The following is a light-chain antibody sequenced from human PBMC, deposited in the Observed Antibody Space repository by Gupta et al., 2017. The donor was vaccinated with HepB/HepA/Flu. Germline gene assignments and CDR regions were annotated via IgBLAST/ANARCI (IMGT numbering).Light chain of an antibody. V-gene: IGLV1-47*01. CDR3: AAWDGSLSTGL. CDR2: MND. CDR1: SSNIGSNY. Sequence: QSVLNQTPSASGPPGQRVTISCSASSSNIGSNYVSLYQQLPGTAPKLLIYMNDHRNSRVPARFSGSNSDTSASLAISGLRAEDEADYYCAAWDGSLSTGLFGGGTKLTVL. J-gene: IGLJ3*02.